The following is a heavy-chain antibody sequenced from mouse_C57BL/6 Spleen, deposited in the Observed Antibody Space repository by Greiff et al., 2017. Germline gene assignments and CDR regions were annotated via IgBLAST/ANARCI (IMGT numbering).Heavy chain of an antibody. J-gene: IGHJ2*01. CDR2: IYPGDGDT. CDR3: ARGMYDYDVDY. CDR1: GYAFSSSW. V-gene: IGHV1-82*01. Sequence: QVQLKQSGPELVKPGASVKISCKASGYAFSSSWMNWVTQRPGKGLGWIGRIYPGDGDTNYNGKFKGKATLTADKSSSTAYMQLSSLTSEDSAVYFCARGMYDYDVDYWGQGTTLTVSS. D-gene: IGHD2-4*01.